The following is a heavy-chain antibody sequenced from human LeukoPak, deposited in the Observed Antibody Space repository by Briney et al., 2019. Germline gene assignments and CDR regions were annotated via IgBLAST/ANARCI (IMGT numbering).Heavy chain of an antibody. D-gene: IGHD6-13*01. J-gene: IGHJ1*01. CDR3: ARESTAGYNSSWYGFRN. Sequence: GGSLRLSCAASGFTFSGYWMSWVRQAPGKGLEWVANINQDGSEKYYVDSVKGRFTISRDYAKNSLFLQMGSLRVEDTAVYYCARESTAGYNSSWYGFRNWGQGTLVSVSS. CDR2: INQDGSEK. CDR1: GFTFSGYW. V-gene: IGHV3-7*01.